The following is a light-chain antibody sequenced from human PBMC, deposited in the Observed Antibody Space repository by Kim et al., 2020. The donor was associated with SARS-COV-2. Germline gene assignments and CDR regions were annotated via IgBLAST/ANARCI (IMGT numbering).Light chain of an antibody. CDR3: QQYGSSPLT. J-gene: IGKJ4*01. CDR2: GAS. V-gene: IGKV3-20*01. CDR1: QSVSNNY. Sequence: SPGDTATLSCRASQSVSNNYLAWYQQNPGQAPRLLIYGASRRATGIPDRFSGSGSGTDFTLSISRLEPEDFAVYSCQQYGSSPLTFGGGTKLEI.